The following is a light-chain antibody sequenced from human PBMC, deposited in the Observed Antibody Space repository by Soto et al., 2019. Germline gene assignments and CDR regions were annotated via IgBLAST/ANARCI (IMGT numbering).Light chain of an antibody. Sequence: DVVLTQSPLSLPVTPGEPASISCRSSQSLLYSNGYIYLVWYVQKPGQSPQLRIFLGSNRASGVPDRCSGSVSGTDFTLSISRVEADDVGVYYCMQSRHIPRTFGGGTKVEIK. CDR2: LGS. J-gene: IGKJ4*01. V-gene: IGKV2-28*01. CDR3: MQSRHIPRT. CDR1: QSLLYSNGYIY.